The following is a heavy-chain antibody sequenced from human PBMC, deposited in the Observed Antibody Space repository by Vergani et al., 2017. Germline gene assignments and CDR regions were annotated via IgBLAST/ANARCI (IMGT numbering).Heavy chain of an antibody. D-gene: IGHD2-15*01. J-gene: IGHJ6*02. CDR1: GFTFSSYS. Sequence: EVQLVESGGGLVQPGGSLRLSCAASGFTFSSYSMNWVRQAPGKGLEWVSYISSSSSTIYYADSVKGRFTISRDNAKSSLYLQMNSLRAEDTGVYYCAREEGGYCSGGSGYGMDVWGQGTTVTVSS. V-gene: IGHV3-48*04. CDR3: AREEGGYCSGGSGYGMDV. CDR2: ISSSSSTI.